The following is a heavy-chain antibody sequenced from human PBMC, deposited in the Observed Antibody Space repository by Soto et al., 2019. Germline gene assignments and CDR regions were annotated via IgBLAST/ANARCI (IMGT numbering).Heavy chain of an antibody. CDR1: GFTFSSYG. CDR3: AKDNVRGPADYYYYGMDV. J-gene: IGHJ6*02. D-gene: IGHD3-10*01. CDR2: ISYDGSNK. V-gene: IGHV3-30*18. Sequence: PGGSLRLSCAASGFTFSSYGMHWVRQAPGKGLEWVAVISYDGSNKYYADSVKGRLTISRDNSKNTLYLQMNSLRAEDTAVYYCAKDNVRGPADYYYYGMDVWGQGTTVTVSS.